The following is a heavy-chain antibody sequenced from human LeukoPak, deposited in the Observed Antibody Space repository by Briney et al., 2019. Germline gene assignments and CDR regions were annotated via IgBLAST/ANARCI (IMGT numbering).Heavy chain of an antibody. CDR2: IIPIFGTA. V-gene: IGHV1-69*13. CDR3: ARGEAYCGGDCSFFDY. CDR1: GGTFSSYA. Sequence: SVKVSCKASGGTFSSYAISWVRQAPGQGLEWMGGIIPIFGTANYAQKFQGRVTITADESTSTAYMELSSLRSDDTAVYYCARGEAYCGGDCSFFDYWGQGTLVTVSS. J-gene: IGHJ4*02. D-gene: IGHD2-21*02.